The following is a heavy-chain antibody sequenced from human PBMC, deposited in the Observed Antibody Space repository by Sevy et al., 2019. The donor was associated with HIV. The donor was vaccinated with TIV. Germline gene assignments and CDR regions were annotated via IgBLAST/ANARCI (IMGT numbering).Heavy chain of an antibody. Sequence: GGSLRLSCAASGFTFSSYAMHWVRQAPGKGLEWVAVISYDGSNKYYADSVKGRFTISRDNSKNTLYLQMNSLRAEDTAVYYCARDSGYDFGPDDYGGQGTLVPSPQ. CDR2: ISYDGSNK. J-gene: IGHJ4*02. D-gene: IGHD5-12*01. CDR1: GFTFSSYA. CDR3: ARDSGYDFGPDDY. V-gene: IGHV3-30-3*01.